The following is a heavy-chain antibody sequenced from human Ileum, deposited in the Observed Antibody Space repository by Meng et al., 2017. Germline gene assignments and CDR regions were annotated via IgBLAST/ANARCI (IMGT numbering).Heavy chain of an antibody. Sequence: GESLKISCAASGFNVISNYMSWVRQAPGKGLEWVSVIYSGGSTYYADSVKGRFTISRDYSKNTLYLQMNSLRAEDTAVYYCARDSKEYYYGMDIWGQGTTVTVSS. D-gene: IGHD2-2*01. J-gene: IGHJ6*02. CDR3: ARDSKEYYYGMDI. CDR2: IYSGGST. V-gene: IGHV3-53*05. CDR1: GFNVISNY.